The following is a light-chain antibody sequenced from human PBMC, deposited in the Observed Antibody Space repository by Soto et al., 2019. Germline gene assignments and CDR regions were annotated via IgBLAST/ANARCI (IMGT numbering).Light chain of an antibody. V-gene: IGKV4-1*01. Sequence: DIVLTQSPDSLAVSLGERATINCKSSRSVLYSSDNKNYLSWYQQRPGQPPNLIITWASTRESGVPDRFSGSGSGTDFTLTISSLQSEDVAVYSCQQYYTTPFWTFGQGTRVEIK. J-gene: IGKJ1*01. CDR3: QQYYTTPFWT. CDR1: RSVLYSSDNKNY. CDR2: WAS.